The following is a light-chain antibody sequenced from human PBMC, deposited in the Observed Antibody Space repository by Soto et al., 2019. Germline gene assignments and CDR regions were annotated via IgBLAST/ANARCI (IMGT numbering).Light chain of an antibody. J-gene: IGKJ4*01. Sequence: EIVMTQSPSTLSVSPGERATLSCRASQSVSSNLAWYQQKPGQAPRLLIYGASTRPTGIPARFSGSGSGTAFTLTISSLQSEDFAAYYCQQHTNWPPLTFGKGTKVEIK. CDR1: QSVSSN. V-gene: IGKV3D-15*01. CDR2: GAS. CDR3: QQHTNWPPLT.